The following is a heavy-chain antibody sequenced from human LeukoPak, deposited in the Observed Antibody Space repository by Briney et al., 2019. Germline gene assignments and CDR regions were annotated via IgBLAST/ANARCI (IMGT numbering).Heavy chain of an antibody. CDR1: GYTFTSYD. D-gene: IGHD3-3*01. J-gene: IGHJ3*02. Sequence: ASVKVSCKASGYTFTSYDINWVRQATGQGLEWMGWMNPNSGNTGYAQKFQGRVTNTTDESTSTAYMELSSLRSEDTAMYYCARHGGISIFGVAQPGGAFDIWGQGTMVTVSS. V-gene: IGHV1-8*03. CDR3: ARHGGISIFGVAQPGGAFDI. CDR2: MNPNSGNT.